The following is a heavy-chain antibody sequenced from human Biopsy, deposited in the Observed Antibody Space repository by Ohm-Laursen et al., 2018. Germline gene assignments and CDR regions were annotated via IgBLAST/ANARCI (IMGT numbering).Heavy chain of an antibody. CDR1: GGSMTGYE. CDR2: IYYSGGT. Sequence: SDTLSLTCSVSGGSMTGYEWSWIRLAPGKGLEWIGYIYYSGGTKYNPSLASRVTFSVDMFKSQFSLKLYSVTAADTAVYYCARVEAGTYDALDIWGQGTLVAVSA. J-gene: IGHJ3*02. V-gene: IGHV4-59*07. CDR3: ARVEAGTYDALDI. D-gene: IGHD1-26*01.